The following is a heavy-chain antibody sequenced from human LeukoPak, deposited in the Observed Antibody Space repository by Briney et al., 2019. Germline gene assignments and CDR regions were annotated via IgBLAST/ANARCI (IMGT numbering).Heavy chain of an antibody. J-gene: IGHJ4*02. CDR2: IYSGGST. CDR1: AFTVSSEY. Sequence: GGSLRLSCAASAFTVSSEYMSWVRQAPGKGLEWVSIIYSGGSTYYAESVKGRFTISRDNSKNTLYLQMSSLRAEDTAMYYCARGGRVETTGFYFDYWGQGTLVTVSS. D-gene: IGHD1-7*01. CDR3: ARGGRVETTGFYFDY. V-gene: IGHV3-66*02.